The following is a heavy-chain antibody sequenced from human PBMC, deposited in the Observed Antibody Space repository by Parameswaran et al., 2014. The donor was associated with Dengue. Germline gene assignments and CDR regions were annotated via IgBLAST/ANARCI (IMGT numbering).Heavy chain of an antibody. D-gene: IGHD3-10*01. CDR3: ARRKQASLRGNYYYYGMDV. Sequence: WIRQPPGKGVEWIGYIYSSGRTNYNPSLESRVTLSVDTSKNLFSLNLNSVTAADTAVYYCARRKQASLRGNYYYYGMDVWGQGTTVTVSS. V-gene: IGHV4-61*07. J-gene: IGHJ6*02. CDR2: IYSSGRT.